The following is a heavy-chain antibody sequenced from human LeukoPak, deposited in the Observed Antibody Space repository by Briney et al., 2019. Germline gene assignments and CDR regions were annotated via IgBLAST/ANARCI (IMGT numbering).Heavy chain of an antibody. CDR1: GGSISSGAYS. CDR2: IYHSGST. CDR3: ARGIDCSGGSCYLDY. D-gene: IGHD2-15*01. V-gene: IGHV4-30-2*01. Sequence: SETLSLTCAVSGGSISSGAYSWSWIRQPPGRGLEWIGYIYHSGSTYYNASLKSRVTISVDRSKNQFSLKLSSVTAADTAVYYCARGIDCSGGSCYLDYWGQGTLVTVSS. J-gene: IGHJ4*02.